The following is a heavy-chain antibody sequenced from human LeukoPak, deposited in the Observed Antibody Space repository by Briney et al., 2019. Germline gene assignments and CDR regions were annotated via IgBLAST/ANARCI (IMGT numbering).Heavy chain of an antibody. CDR3: ARVIRALHYYYYGMDV. Sequence: PSETLSLTCTVSGGSISSSSYYWGWIRQPPGKGLEWIGEINHSGSTNYNPSLKSRVTISVDTSKNQFSLKLSSVTAADTAVYYCARVIRALHYYYYGMDVWGQGTTVTVSS. CDR1: GGSISSSSYY. V-gene: IGHV4-39*07. D-gene: IGHD3-3*02. J-gene: IGHJ6*02. CDR2: INHSGST.